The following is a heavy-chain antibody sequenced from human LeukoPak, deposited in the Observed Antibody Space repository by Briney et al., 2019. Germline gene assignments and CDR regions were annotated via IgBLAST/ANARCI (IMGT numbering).Heavy chain of an antibody. D-gene: IGHD2-2*02. J-gene: IGHJ3*02. CDR3: ARGVVPAAIRRGAFDI. V-gene: IGHV4-39*01. CDR2: IYYSGST. Sequence: SETLSLTCTVSGGSISSSSYYWGWIRQPPGKGLEWIGSIYYSGSTYYNPSLKSRVTISVDTSKNQFSLKLSSVTAADTAVYYCARGVVPAAIRRGAFDIWGQGTMVTVSS. CDR1: GGSISSSSYY.